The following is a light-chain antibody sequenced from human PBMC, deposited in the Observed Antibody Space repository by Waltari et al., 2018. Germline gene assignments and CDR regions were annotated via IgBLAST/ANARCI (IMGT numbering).Light chain of an antibody. CDR3: ASWDDSLKCLV. Sequence: QSVLTQPPSASGTPGQRVTITCSGSSSNIGRKSVNWYQQVPGTAPKLLIYSDNERPSGVPDRVSGSKSGSSASLAISGLHSEDEAEYLCASWDDSLKCLVFGGGTKVTVL. CDR1: SSNIGRKS. V-gene: IGLV1-44*01. CDR2: SDN. J-gene: IGLJ2*01.